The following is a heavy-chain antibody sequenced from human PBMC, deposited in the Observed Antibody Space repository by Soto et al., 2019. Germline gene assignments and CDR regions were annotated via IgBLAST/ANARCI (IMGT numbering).Heavy chain of an antibody. CDR3: ARQMSTYETGHWVYYLDY. CDR1: GYSFAGYW. J-gene: IGHJ4*02. Sequence: EVQLEQSGAEVKKAGESLRISCKGSGYSFAGYWITWVRQKPGKGLVWMGRIDPSDSATNYSPAFRGHVTISGDRSINTVYLQWNNLQASDTAVYYCARQMSTYETGHWVYYLDYWDQGTLVTVSS. D-gene: IGHD3-9*01. V-gene: IGHV5-10-1*03. CDR2: IDPSDSAT.